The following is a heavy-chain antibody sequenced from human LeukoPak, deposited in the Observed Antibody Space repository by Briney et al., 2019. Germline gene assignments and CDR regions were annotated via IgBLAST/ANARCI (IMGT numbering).Heavy chain of an antibody. D-gene: IGHD4-23*01. CDR2: ISAYNGNT. CDR1: GGTFSNYP. V-gene: IGHV1-18*01. CDR3: ARGPPRYGGKINYYYYMDV. J-gene: IGHJ6*03. Sequence: ASVKVSCKASGGTFSNYPISWVRQAPGQGLEWMGWISAYNGNTNYAQKLQGRVTMTTDTSTSTAYMELRSLRSDDTAVYYCARGPPRYGGKINYYYYMDVWGKGTTVTVSS.